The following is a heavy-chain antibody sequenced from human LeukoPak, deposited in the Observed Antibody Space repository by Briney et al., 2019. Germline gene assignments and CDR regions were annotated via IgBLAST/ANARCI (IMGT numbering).Heavy chain of an antibody. V-gene: IGHV4-59*08. CDR3: ARRAWNYAFIDY. CDR1: GGSISSYY. Sequence: PSETLSLTCTVSGGSISSYYWSWIRQPPGKGLEWIGYIYYSGSTNYNPSLKSRVTISVDTSKNQFSLKLSSVTAAGTAVYYCARRAWNYAFIDYWGQGTLVTVSS. J-gene: IGHJ4*02. CDR2: IYYSGST. D-gene: IGHD1-7*01.